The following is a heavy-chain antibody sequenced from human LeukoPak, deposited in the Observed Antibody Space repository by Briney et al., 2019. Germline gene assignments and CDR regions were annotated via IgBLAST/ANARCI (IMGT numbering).Heavy chain of an antibody. CDR1: GFTFSSYG. Sequence: GGSLRLSCAASGFTFSSYGMHWVRQAPGKGLEWVAFIWYDGSNKYYADSVKGRFTISRDNSKNTLYLQMNSLRAEDTAVYYCAKDYRDIVVVPAEYDYWGQGTLVTVSS. CDR2: IWYDGSNK. D-gene: IGHD2-2*01. CDR3: AKDYRDIVVVPAEYDY. J-gene: IGHJ4*02. V-gene: IGHV3-30*02.